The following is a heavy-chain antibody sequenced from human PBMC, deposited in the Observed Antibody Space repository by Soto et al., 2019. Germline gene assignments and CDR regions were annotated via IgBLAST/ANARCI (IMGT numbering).Heavy chain of an antibody. V-gene: IGHV3-30-3*01. CDR1: GFTFSSYA. CDR3: ARDKYSSSSRENYYFDY. Sequence: PGGSLRLSCAASGFTFSSYAMHWVRQAPGKGLEWVAVISYDGSNKYYAESVKGRFTISRDNSKNKLYLQMNSLRAEDTSLYYCARDKYSSSSRENYYFDYWGQGTLVTVSS. J-gene: IGHJ4*02. D-gene: IGHD6-6*01. CDR2: ISYDGSNK.